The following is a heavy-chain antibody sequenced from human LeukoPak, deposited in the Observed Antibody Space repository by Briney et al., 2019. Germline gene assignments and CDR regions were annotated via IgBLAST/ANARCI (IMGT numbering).Heavy chain of an antibody. CDR3: ANIMITFGGVTYYYYYMDV. D-gene: IGHD3-16*01. CDR1: GGSISSGGYS. Sequence: PSETLSLTCAVSGGSISSGGYSWSWIRQPPGKGLEWVGYIYYSGSTYYNPSLKSRVTISVDTSKNQFSLKLSSVTAADTAVYYCANIMITFGGVTYYYYYMDVWGKGTTVTISS. CDR2: IYYSGST. J-gene: IGHJ6*03. V-gene: IGHV4-30-4*07.